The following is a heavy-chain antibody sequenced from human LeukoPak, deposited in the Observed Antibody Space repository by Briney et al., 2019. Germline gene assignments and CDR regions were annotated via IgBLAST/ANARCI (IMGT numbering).Heavy chain of an antibody. Sequence: SQTLSLTCAISGDSVSSNSAAWNWIRQSPSRGLEWLGRTYYRSKWYNDYTVSVKSRITINPDTSKNQFSLQLNSVTPEDTAVYYCARGKDSSGWYPRSGRRYTLFDPWGQGTLVTVSS. V-gene: IGHV6-1*01. J-gene: IGHJ5*02. D-gene: IGHD6-19*01. CDR3: ARGKDSSGWYPRSGRRYTLFDP. CDR2: TYYRSKWYN. CDR1: GDSVSSNSAA.